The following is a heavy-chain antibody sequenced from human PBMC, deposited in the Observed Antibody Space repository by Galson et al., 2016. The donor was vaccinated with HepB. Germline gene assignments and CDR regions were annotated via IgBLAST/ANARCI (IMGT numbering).Heavy chain of an antibody. V-gene: IGHV3-30*04. CDR1: GFTFSSYA. CDR2: ISYDGSNK. J-gene: IGHJ6*02. D-gene: IGHD2-2*01. Sequence: SLRLSCAASGFTFSSYAMHWVRQAPGKGLEWVAVISYDGSNKYYADSVKGRFTISRDNSKNTLYLQMNSLRAEDTAVYYCARTRYCSSTSCYYYYYGMDVWAKGPRSPSP. CDR3: ARTRYCSSTSCYYYYYGMDV.